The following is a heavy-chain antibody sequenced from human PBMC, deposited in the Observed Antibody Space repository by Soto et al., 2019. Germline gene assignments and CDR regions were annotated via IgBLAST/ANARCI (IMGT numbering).Heavy chain of an antibody. CDR1: GFTINNNY. Sequence: LRLSCAVSGFTINNNYMSWVRQAPGKGLEWVSVLSSGGNAYYADFVKGRFTISRDNSKSTLYLQMNSLTTDDTAVYYCAREGDPYYYYYMDVWGKGTTVTVSS. CDR2: LSSGGNA. V-gene: IGHV3-66*01. J-gene: IGHJ6*03. CDR3: AREGDPYYYYYMDV.